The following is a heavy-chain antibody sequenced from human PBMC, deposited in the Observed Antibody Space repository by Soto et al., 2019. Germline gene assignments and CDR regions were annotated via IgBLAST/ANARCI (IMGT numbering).Heavy chain of an antibody. D-gene: IGHD3-16*01. CDR3: TRQHYAALDAFDN. J-gene: IGHJ3*02. CDR2: IRSKANSFAT. Sequence: GGSLRLSCAASGFTFSGSAMHWVRQASGKGLEWVGRIRSKANSFATSYGASVKGRFTISRDDSKNTTFLQMNSLKTEDTALYYCTRQHYAALDAFDNWGLVTMVTASS. V-gene: IGHV3-73*01. CDR1: GFTFSGSA.